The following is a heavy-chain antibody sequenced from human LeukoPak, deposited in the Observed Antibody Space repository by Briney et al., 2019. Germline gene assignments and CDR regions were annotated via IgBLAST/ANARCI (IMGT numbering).Heavy chain of an antibody. D-gene: IGHD1-26*01. Sequence: ASVKVSCKASGYTFTSYYMHWVRQAPGQGLEWMGIINPSGGSTSYAQKFQGRVTMTRDMSTSTVYMELSSLRSEDTAVYYCAREDSWELFDYWGQGTLVTVSS. J-gene: IGHJ4*02. CDR2: INPSGGST. V-gene: IGHV1-46*01. CDR1: GYTFTSYY. CDR3: AREDSWELFDY.